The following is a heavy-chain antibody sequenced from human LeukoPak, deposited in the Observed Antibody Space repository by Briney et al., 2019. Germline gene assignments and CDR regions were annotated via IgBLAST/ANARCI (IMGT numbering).Heavy chain of an antibody. J-gene: IGHJ4*02. CDR3: ARAYIVLMVYALDY. CDR2: INHSGST. D-gene: IGHD2-8*01. CDR1: GGSISSYY. Sequence: PSETLSLTCTVSGGSISSYYWSWIRQPPGKGLEWIGEINHSGSTNYNPSLKSRVTISVDTSKNQFSLRLSSVTAADTAVYYCARAYIVLMVYALDYWGQGTLVTVSS. V-gene: IGHV4-34*01.